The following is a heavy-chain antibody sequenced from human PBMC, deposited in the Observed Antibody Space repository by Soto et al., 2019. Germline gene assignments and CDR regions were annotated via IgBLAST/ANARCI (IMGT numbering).Heavy chain of an antibody. CDR3: AKDQKWELIGGSTFDI. CDR2: ISDSGGRT. V-gene: IGHV3-23*01. D-gene: IGHD1-26*01. CDR1: RFMFSGYA. Sequence: EVKLLESGGGLVQPGESLRLSCAASRFMFSGYAMSWVRQAPGKGLEWVSGISDSGGRTYYADSVKGRFTISRDNSKNTLYLQMNSLRADDTAVFYCAKDQKWELIGGSTFDIWGQGALVTVSS. J-gene: IGHJ3*02.